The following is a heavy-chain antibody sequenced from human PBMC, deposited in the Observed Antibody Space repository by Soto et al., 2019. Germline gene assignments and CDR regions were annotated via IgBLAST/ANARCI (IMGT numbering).Heavy chain of an antibody. CDR2: IAYDGTIK. CDR1: GFTFSANA. D-gene: IGHD3-9*01. V-gene: IGHV3-30-3*01. J-gene: IGHJ4*02. Sequence: QEQLVESGGDVVQPGRSLTLSCAASGFTFSANAMHWVRQAPGKGLEWVAVIAYDGTIKIYRDSVKGRFTISRDDSKSTLYLQMNSLRPEDTAVYFCARDIDFDIDYWGQGTLVTVS. CDR3: ARDIDFDIDY.